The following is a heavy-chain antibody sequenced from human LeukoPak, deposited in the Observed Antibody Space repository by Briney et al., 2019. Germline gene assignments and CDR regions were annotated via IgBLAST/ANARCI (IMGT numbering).Heavy chain of an antibody. D-gene: IGHD6-19*01. V-gene: IGHV3-7*03. CDR2: IKEDGSEK. CDR3: ARDQYYSSSD. J-gene: IGHJ4*02. Sequence: GGSLRLSCAASGFTFSNYWMSWVRQAPGKGLEWVANIKEDGSEKYYVDAVKGRFTISRDNAKKSLFLQMNSLRAEDTAVYYCARDQYYSSSDWGQGTLVTVSS. CDR1: GFTFSNYW.